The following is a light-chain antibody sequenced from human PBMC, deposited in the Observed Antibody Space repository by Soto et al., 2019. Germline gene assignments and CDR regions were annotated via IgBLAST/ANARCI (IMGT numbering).Light chain of an antibody. CDR3: QQDNNWPLT. Sequence: EIVMTQSPATLSVSPGERATLSCRASQSVSSNLAWYQQKPGQAPRLLIYGASTRATGIPARFSGSGSGTDLTLTISSMQPEDFAVYFCQQDNNWPLTFGLGTRPEVK. CDR2: GAS. V-gene: IGKV3-15*01. J-gene: IGKJ5*01. CDR1: QSVSSN.